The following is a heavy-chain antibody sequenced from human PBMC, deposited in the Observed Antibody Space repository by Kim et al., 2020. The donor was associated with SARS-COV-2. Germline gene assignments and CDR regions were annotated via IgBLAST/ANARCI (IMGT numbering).Heavy chain of an antibody. CDR3: ATATY. CDR2: PEGSGK. J-gene: IGHJ4*02. V-gene: IGHV3-7*01. Sequence: PEGSGKYYVDSVKGRFTISRDNAKNSLYLQMSGLRGDDTAVYYCATATYWGQGTLVTVSS.